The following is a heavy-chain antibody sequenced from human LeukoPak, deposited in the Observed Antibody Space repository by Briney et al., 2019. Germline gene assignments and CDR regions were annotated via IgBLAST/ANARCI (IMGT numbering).Heavy chain of an antibody. CDR2: INHSGST. CDR3: AREVLWFGDPRCWFDP. CDR1: GGSFSGYY. Sequence: TSETLSLTCAVYGGSFSGYYWSWIRQPPGKGLEWIGEINHSGSTNYNPSLKSRVTISVDTSKNQFSLKLSSVTAADPAVYYCAREVLWFGDPRCWFDPWGQGTLVTVSS. D-gene: IGHD3-10*01. V-gene: IGHV4-34*01. J-gene: IGHJ5*02.